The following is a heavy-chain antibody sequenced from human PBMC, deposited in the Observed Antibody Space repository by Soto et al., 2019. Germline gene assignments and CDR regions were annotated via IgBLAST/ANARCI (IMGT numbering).Heavy chain of an antibody. CDR3: ARYVATSPAGWFDP. V-gene: IGHV2-5*02. Sequence: SGPTLVNPTRTLTLTGTFRWFSLTNNGEAVGWFRQSPGKALEWLVLIYWDDDNRYNPTLRTRLSTTKDTSKNQVVLTLTNMDPVDTATYYCARYVATSPAGWFDPWGQGIPVTVSS. CDR1: WFSLTNNGEA. J-gene: IGHJ5*02. CDR2: IYWDDDN. D-gene: IGHD3-10*02.